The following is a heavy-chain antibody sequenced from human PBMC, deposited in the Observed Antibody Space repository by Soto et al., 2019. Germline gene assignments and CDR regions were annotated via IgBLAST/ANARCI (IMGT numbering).Heavy chain of an antibody. J-gene: IGHJ4*02. CDR3: ARWGTTGGLDV. CDR1: GFTFRSYV. D-gene: IGHD3-16*01. Sequence: QVQLVESGGGVVQPGTSLRLSCVGSGFTFRSYVIHWVRQAPGKGLEWVALTSYDGSNKYYDDSAKGRFTISRDNSRNTLDLQMDNLRLEDTALYYCARWGTTGGLDVWGQGTLVSVSS. V-gene: IGHV3-30*19. CDR2: TSYDGSNK.